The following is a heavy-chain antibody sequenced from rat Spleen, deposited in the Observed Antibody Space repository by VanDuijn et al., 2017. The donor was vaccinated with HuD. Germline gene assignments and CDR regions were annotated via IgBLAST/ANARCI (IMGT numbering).Heavy chain of an antibody. V-gene: IGHV5-7*01. CDR2: ISHDGSST. D-gene: IGHD1-6*01. Sequence: EVQLVESGGGLVQPGRSLKLSCAASGFTFSDYYMAWVRQAPTKGLEWVATISHDGSSTYHRDSVKGRFTISRDNAKNTQYLQMDSLRSEDTATYYCARQDYVYYRYWGQGVMVTVSS. CDR3: ARQDYVYYRY. CDR1: GFTFSDYY. J-gene: IGHJ2*01.